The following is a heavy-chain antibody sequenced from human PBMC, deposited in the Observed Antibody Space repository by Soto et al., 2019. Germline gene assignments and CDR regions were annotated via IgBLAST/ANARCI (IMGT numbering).Heavy chain of an antibody. J-gene: IGHJ3*02. D-gene: IGHD3-22*01. Sequence: QVQLQESDPGLVKPSETLSLTCIVSGASISSSYWSWIRQSPGKGLEWIAYVYYTGKTNSNPSLSGRVTVSVDTSKNQFSLKLTSVTAADTAVYYCARGFFDTSSSHSNPFDIWGQGTMVTVSS. V-gene: IGHV4-59*01. CDR2: VYYTGKT. CDR3: ARGFFDTSSSHSNPFDI. CDR1: GASISSSY.